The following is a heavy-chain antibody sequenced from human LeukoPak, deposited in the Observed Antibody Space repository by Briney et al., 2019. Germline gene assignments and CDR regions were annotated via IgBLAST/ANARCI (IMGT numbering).Heavy chain of an antibody. CDR2: ISYDGSNT. D-gene: IGHD5-18*01. CDR1: GFTFTSYA. CDR3: AGVDAAMPDAFDI. Sequence: GGSLRLSCAAAGFTFTSYAMHWVRQAPGKGLEWVAAISYDGSNTYSADSVKGRFTISRDNSKNTLYLQMNNLRADDTAVYYCAGVDAAMPDAFDIWGQGTTVTVPS. J-gene: IGHJ3*02. V-gene: IGHV3-30*04.